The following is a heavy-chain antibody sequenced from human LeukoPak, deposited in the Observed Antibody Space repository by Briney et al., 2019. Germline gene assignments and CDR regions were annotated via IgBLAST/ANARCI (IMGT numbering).Heavy chain of an antibody. CDR3: SRENGAFSPFGY. J-gene: IGHJ4*02. CDR1: GGSISNTNW. D-gene: IGHD2-8*01. CDR2: ISLTGLT. V-gene: IGHV4-4*02. Sequence: SGTLSLTCGVSGGSISNTNWWSWVRQPPGQGLEWIGEISLTGLTHYNPSLESRVTVSLDKSKNQLSLNLTSVTSADTAVYYCSRENGAFSPFGYWGQGTLVTVLS.